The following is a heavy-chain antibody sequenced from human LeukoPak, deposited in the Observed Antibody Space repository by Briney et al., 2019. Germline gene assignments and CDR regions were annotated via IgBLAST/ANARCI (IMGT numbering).Heavy chain of an antibody. CDR3: VRVYSYGYYFDY. D-gene: IGHD5-18*01. CDR1: GYSISSDYY. Sequence: AETLSLTCTVSGYSISSDYYWGWTRPPPGKGLEWIGSIYHSGSTYYNPSLKRRFTISVDTSKNQFSLKLRSVTAADTAVYYCVRVYSYGYYFDYWGQGTLVTVSS. CDR2: IYHSGST. V-gene: IGHV4-38-2*02. J-gene: IGHJ4*02.